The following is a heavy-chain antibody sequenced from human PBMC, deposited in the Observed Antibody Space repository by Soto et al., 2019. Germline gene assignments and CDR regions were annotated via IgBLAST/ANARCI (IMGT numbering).Heavy chain of an antibody. Sequence: EVQLLESGGGLVQPGGSLRLSCVASGFTFSSFAMSWVRQAPGKGLEWVSTISDAGGNTYNADSVKGRFTISRDNSRNTLYLQMNSLRAEDTAIYYCAKQQKDYYGWTSGAKGPRSPSP. V-gene: IGHV3-23*01. CDR3: AKQQKDYYGWTS. J-gene: IGHJ6*02. CDR2: ISDAGGNT. CDR1: GFTFSSFA.